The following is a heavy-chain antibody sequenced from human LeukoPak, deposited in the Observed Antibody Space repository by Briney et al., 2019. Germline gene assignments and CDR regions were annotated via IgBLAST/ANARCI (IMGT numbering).Heavy chain of an antibody. D-gene: IGHD3-16*01. CDR1: GFTVSTNY. Sequence: GGSLRLSCAASGFTVSTNYMSWVRQAPGKGLEWVSVIYSGGSTYYADSVKGRFTISRHNSENTLYLQMNSLRAEDTAVYYCASRSGYDYAWWAFDIWGQGTMVTVSS. CDR2: IYSGGST. J-gene: IGHJ3*02. V-gene: IGHV3-53*04. CDR3: ASRSGYDYAWWAFDI.